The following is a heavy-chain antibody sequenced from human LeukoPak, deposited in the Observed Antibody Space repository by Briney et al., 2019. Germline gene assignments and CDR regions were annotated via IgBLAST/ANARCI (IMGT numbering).Heavy chain of an antibody. CDR3: ARDRIGTGYPFDY. D-gene: IGHD3/OR15-3a*01. CDR1: GGTFGSYA. CDR2: IIPIFGTA. J-gene: IGHJ4*02. Sequence: SVKVSCKASGGTFGSYAISWVRQAPGQGLEWMGGIIPIFGTASYAQKFQGRVTITADESTSTAYMELSSLRSEDTAVYYCARDRIGTGYPFDYWGQGTLVTVSS. V-gene: IGHV1-69*01.